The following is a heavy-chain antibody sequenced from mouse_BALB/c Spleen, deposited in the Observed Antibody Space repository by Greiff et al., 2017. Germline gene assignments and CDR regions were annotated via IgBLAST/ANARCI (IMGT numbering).Heavy chain of an antibody. D-gene: IGHD3-1*01. CDR2: IWAGGST. V-gene: IGHV2-9*02. CDR3: ARDRERYYAMDY. Sequence: VMLVESGPGLVAPSQSLSITCTVSGFSLTSYGVHWVRQPPGKGLEWLGVIWAGGSTNYNSALMSRLSISKDNSKSQVFLKMNSLQTDDTAMYYCARDRERYYAMDYWGQGTSVTVSS. CDR1: GFSLTSYG. J-gene: IGHJ4*01.